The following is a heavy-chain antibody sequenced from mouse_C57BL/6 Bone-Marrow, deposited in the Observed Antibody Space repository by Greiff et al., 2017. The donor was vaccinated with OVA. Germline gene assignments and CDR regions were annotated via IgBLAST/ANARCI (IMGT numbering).Heavy chain of an antibody. Sequence: QVHVKQSGAELVRPGASVTLSCKASGYTFTDYEMHWVKQTPVHGLEWIGAIDPETGGTAYNQKFKGKAILTADKSSSTAYMELRSLTSEDSAVYYCTSEAMDYWGQGTSVTVSS. V-gene: IGHV1-15*01. CDR2: IDPETGGT. J-gene: IGHJ4*01. CDR1: GYTFTDYE. CDR3: TSEAMDY.